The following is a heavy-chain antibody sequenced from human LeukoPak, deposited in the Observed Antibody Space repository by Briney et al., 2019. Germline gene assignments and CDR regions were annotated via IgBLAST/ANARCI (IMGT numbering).Heavy chain of an antibody. Sequence: GESLKISCRGSGYSFTNYWIGWVRQMPGKGLEWMGIIYPGDSDTTYSPSFQGQVTISADKSVSTAYLQWSSLKASDTAMYYCARRDGYCSSTSCYADYYYGMDVWGQGTTVTVSS. J-gene: IGHJ6*02. D-gene: IGHD2-2*01. CDR1: GYSFTNYW. CDR2: IYPGDSDT. CDR3: ARRDGYCSSTSCYADYYYGMDV. V-gene: IGHV5-51*01.